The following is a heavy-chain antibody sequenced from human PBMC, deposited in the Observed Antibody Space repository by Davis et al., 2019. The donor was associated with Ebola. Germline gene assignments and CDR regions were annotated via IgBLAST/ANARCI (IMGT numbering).Heavy chain of an antibody. CDR2: INHSGST. J-gene: IGHJ6*02. CDR1: GGSFSGYY. V-gene: IGHV4-34*01. D-gene: IGHD5-18*01. CDR3: ARQGYPRNYYYYGMDV. Sequence: MPGGSLRLSCAVSGGSFSGYYWSWIRQPPGKGLEWIGEINHSGSTNYNPSLKSRVTISVDTSKNQFSLKLSSVTAADTAVYYCARQGYPRNYYYYGMDVWGQGTTVTVSS.